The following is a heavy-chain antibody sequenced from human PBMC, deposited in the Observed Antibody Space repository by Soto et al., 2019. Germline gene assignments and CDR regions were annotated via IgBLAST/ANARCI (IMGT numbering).Heavy chain of an antibody. J-gene: IGHJ3*02. CDR2: IWYDGSNK. V-gene: IGHV3-33*01. Sequence: QVQLVESGGGVVQPGRSLRLSCAASGFTFSSYGMHWVRQAPGKGLEWVAVIWYDGSNKYYADSVKGRFTISRDNSKNTLYLQMSSLRAEDTAVYYCARDSGSCWHDAFDIWGQDTMVTVSS. D-gene: IGHD1-26*01. CDR1: GFTFSSYG. CDR3: ARDSGSCWHDAFDI.